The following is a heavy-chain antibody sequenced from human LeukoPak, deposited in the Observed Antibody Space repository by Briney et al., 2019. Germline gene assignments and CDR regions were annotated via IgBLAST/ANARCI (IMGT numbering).Heavy chain of an antibody. D-gene: IGHD6-6*01. Sequence: PSETLSLTCTVSGGSIRSSYYYWGWIRQPPGKGLEWIGSIYDSGSTYYNPSLKSRVTISVDKSKNQFSLKLSSVTAADTAVYYCASFLVPLYSSSSEGAFDIWGQGTMVTVSS. J-gene: IGHJ3*02. CDR2: IYDSGST. V-gene: IGHV4-39*07. CDR3: ASFLVPLYSSSSEGAFDI. CDR1: GGSIRSSYYY.